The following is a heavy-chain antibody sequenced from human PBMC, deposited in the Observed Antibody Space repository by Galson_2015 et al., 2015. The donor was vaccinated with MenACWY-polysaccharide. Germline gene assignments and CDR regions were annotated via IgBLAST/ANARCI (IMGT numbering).Heavy chain of an antibody. CDR2: IRSKTDGETT. J-gene: IGHJ4*02. Sequence: SLRLSCATSGFNFGDHAMAWFRQAPGKGLEWVSFIRSKTDGETTKYAASVKGRFTISRDDSNSIAYLQMNSLKIEDTAVYYCTRDRPLDYWGQGTLVTVSS. CDR3: TRDRPLDY. V-gene: IGHV3-49*03. CDR1: GFNFGDHA.